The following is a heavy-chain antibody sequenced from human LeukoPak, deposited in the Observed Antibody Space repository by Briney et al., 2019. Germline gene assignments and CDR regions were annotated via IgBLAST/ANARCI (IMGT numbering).Heavy chain of an antibody. V-gene: IGHV3-30*01. CDR2: ISYDGSNK. Sequence: PGGSLRLSCAASGFTFSSYAMHWVRQAPGKGLEWVAVISYDGSNKYYADSVKGRFTISRDNSKNTLYLQMNGLRAEDTAVYYCAREHVDTAMVRRGFFDYWGQGTLVTVSS. CDR1: GFTFSSYA. D-gene: IGHD5-18*01. J-gene: IGHJ4*02. CDR3: AREHVDTAMVRRGFFDY.